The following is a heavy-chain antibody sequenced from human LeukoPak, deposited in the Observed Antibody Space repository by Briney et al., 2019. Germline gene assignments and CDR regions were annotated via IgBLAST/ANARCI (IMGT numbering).Heavy chain of an antibody. J-gene: IGHJ4*02. Sequence: GGSLRLSCTASGFTFGDYAMSWVRQAPGKGLEWVGFIRSKAYGGTTEYAASVKGRFTISRDDSKSIAYLQMNSLKTEDTAVYYRTSRNSGYDSSYFDYWGQGTLVTVSS. CDR2: IRSKAYGGTT. CDR1: GFTFGDYA. D-gene: IGHD5-12*01. CDR3: TSRNSGYDSSYFDY. V-gene: IGHV3-49*04.